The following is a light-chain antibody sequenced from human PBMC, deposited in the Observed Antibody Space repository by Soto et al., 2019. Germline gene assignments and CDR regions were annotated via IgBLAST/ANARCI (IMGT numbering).Light chain of an antibody. Sequence: QSVLTQPASVSGSPGQSITISCTGTSSDVGGFNYVSWYQQHPGKAPKLMIYDVTNRPSGVSYRLSGSKSGNTASLTISGLQADDEADYYCNSYTSSSTYVFGTGTKVTVL. V-gene: IGLV2-14*03. CDR1: SSDVGGFNY. J-gene: IGLJ1*01. CDR2: DVT. CDR3: NSYTSSSTYV.